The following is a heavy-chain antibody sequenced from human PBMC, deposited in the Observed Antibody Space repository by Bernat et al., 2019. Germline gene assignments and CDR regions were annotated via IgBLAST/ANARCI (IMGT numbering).Heavy chain of an antibody. CDR2: ISYDGSNK. CDR3: TKDRITGTTSHPTSVDY. D-gene: IGHD1-20*01. J-gene: IGHJ4*02. CDR1: GFTFSSYG. V-gene: IGHV3-30*18. Sequence: QVQLVESGGGVVQPGRSLRLSCAASGFTFSSYGMHWVRQAPGKGLEWVAVISYDGSNKYYADSVKGRFTISRDNSKNTLYLQMNSLRAEDTAVYYCTKDRITGTTSHPTSVDYWGQGTLVTVSS.